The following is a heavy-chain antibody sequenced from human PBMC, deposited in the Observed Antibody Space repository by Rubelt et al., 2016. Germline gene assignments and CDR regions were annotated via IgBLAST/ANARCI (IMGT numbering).Heavy chain of an antibody. V-gene: IGHV1-18*01. D-gene: IGHD2-15*01. CDR3: ARDRGGYYFDY. Sequence: QVQLVQSGAEVKKPGASVKVSCKASGYTFTSSGISWVRQAPGQGLEWMGWISAYNGNTNYAQKLQGIVTMTPYTSTSTGYMELRSLRSDDTAVYYCARDRGGYYFDYWGQGTLVTVSS. CDR1: GYTFTSSG. J-gene: IGHJ4*02. CDR2: ISAYNGNT.